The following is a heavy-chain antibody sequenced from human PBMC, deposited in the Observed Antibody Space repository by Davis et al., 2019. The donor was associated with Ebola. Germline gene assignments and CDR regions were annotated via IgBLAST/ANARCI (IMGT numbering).Heavy chain of an antibody. J-gene: IGHJ6*03. V-gene: IGHV3-48*01. CDR1: GFTFSSYS. CDR2: ISSSSSTI. D-gene: IGHD2-2*01. Sequence: PGGSLRLSCAASGFTFSSYSMNWVRQAPGRGLEWVSYISSSSSTIYYADSVKGRFTISRDNSKNTLYLQMNSLRAEDTAVYYCAKDVYCSSTSCYDYYYYYYMDVWGKGTTVTVSS. CDR3: AKDVYCSSTSCYDYYYYYYMDV.